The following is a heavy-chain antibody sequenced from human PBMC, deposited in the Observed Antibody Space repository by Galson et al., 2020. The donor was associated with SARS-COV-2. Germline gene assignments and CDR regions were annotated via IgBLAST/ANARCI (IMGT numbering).Heavy chain of an antibody. CDR1: GFTFSSYS. J-gene: IGHJ4*02. CDR2: ISSSSSYI. D-gene: IGHD3-22*01. Sequence: ASVKVSCAASGFTFSSYSMNWVRQAPGKGLEWVSSISSSSSYIYYADSVKGRFTISRDNAKNSLYLQMNSLRAEDTAVYYCARSGYYYDSSGYSDYWGQGTLVTVSS. V-gene: IGHV3-21*01. CDR3: ARSGYYYDSSGYSDY.